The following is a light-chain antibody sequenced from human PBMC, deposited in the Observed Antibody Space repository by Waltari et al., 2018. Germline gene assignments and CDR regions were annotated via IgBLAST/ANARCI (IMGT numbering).Light chain of an antibody. CDR2: QDD. CDR1: KLGANS. CDR3: QAWGSSTHIV. Sequence: SYELTQPPSLSVSPGQTVSITCSGDKLGANSCCSYQQKPGQSPVLVIYQDDKRPPGIPERFSGSNSGNTATLTISGTQTMDEGDYYCQAWGSSTHIVFGGGTKLTVL. J-gene: IGLJ3*02. V-gene: IGLV3-1*01.